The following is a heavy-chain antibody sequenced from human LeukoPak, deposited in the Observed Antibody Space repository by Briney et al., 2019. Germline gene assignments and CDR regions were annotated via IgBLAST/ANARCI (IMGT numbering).Heavy chain of an antibody. J-gene: IGHJ4*02. D-gene: IGHD6-13*01. CDR3: ARTRPYSSSWLGYFDY. CDR1: GFTFSSYA. V-gene: IGHV3-30-3*01. CDR2: ISYDGSNK. Sequence: GRSLRLSCAASGFTFSSYAMHWVRQAPGKGLERVAVISYDGSNKYYADSVKGRFTISRDNSKNTLYLQMNSLRAEDTAVYYCARTRPYSSSWLGYFDYWGQGTLVTVSS.